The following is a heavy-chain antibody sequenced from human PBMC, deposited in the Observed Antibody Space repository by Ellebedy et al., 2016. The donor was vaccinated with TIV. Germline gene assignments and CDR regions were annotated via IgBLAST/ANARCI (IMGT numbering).Heavy chain of an antibody. D-gene: IGHD3-22*01. CDR3: ARGLRSPGYDSSEDYYYGMDV. Sequence: GESLKISXAASGFTFSSYAMHWVRQAPGKGLEWVAVISYDGSNKYYADSVKGRFTISRDNSKNTLYLQMNSLRAEDTAVYYCARGLRSPGYDSSEDYYYGMDVWGQGTTVTVSS. J-gene: IGHJ6*02. V-gene: IGHV3-30-3*01. CDR1: GFTFSSYA. CDR2: ISYDGSNK.